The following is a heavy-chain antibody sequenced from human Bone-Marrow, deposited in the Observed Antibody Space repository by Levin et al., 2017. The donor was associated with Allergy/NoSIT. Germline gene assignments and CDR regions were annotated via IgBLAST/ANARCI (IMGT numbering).Heavy chain of an antibody. J-gene: IGHJ2*01. D-gene: IGHD2-2*01. CDR3: ARVRGGTSWVNYWYFDL. V-gene: IGHV3-11*06. Sequence: SFKGRFSISRDNANNSLYLQINTLRDEDTAVYYCARVRGGTSWVNYWYFDLWGRGTLVTVSS.